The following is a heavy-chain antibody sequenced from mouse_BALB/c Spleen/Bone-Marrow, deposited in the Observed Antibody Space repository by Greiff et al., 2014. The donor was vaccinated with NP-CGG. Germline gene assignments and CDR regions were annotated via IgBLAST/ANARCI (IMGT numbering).Heavy chain of an antibody. CDR2: IYPGDDDT. CDR1: GYAFSIYW. Sequence: QVQLQQSGAELVRPGSSVKISCKASGYAFSIYWMNWVKQRPGQGLEWIGQIYPGDDDTDYNGKFKGKATLTADRSSGTAYMQLNSLTSEDSAVYFCARGGISIDYWGLGTTLTSPQ. J-gene: IGHJ2*01. CDR3: ARGGISIDY. V-gene: IGHV1-80*01.